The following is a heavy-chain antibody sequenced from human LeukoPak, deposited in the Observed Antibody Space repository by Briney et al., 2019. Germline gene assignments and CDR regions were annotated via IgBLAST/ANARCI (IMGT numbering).Heavy chain of an antibody. Sequence: PSETLSLTCTVSGGSISSYYWSWIRQPPGKGLEWIGYIYYSGSTNYNPSLKSRVTISVDTSKNQFSLKLSSVTAADTAVYYCARHALYDILTGYHSHFDYWGQGTLVTVSS. J-gene: IGHJ4*02. CDR3: ARHALYDILTGYHSHFDY. V-gene: IGHV4-59*08. CDR1: GGSISSYY. D-gene: IGHD3-9*01. CDR2: IYYSGST.